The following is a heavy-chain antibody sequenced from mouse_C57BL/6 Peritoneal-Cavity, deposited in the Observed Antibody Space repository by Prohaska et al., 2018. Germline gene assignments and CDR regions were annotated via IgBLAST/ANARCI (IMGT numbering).Heavy chain of an antibody. J-gene: IGHJ2*01. Sequence: FTFTSYWITWVKPRPGQGLEWIGDIYPGSGSTNYNEKFKSKATLTVDTSSSTAYMQLSSLTSEDSAVYYCARDYYADYWGQGTTLTVSS. CDR1: FTFTSYW. CDR2: IYPGSGST. V-gene: IGHV1-55*01. CDR3: ARDYYADY.